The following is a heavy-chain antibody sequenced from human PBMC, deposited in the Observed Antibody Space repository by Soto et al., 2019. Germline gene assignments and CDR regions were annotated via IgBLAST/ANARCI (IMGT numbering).Heavy chain of an antibody. Sequence: EVQLVESGGGLVQPGRSLRLSCAASGFTFDDYAMHWVRQAPGKGLEWVSGISWNSGSIGYADSVKGRFTISRDNAKNSLYLQMNSLRAEDTALYYCAKDRGLSSGPIDYWGQGTLVTVSS. CDR1: GFTFDDYA. D-gene: IGHD6-19*01. CDR2: ISWNSGSI. CDR3: AKDRGLSSGPIDY. V-gene: IGHV3-9*01. J-gene: IGHJ4*02.